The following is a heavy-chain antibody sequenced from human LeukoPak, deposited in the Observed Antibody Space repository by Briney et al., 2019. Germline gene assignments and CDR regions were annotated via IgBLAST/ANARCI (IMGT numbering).Heavy chain of an antibody. CDR1: GESFSGYY. Sequence: SETLSLTCAVYGESFSGYYWSWIRQPPEKGLEWIGEINHSGSTNHNPSLKSRVTISVDTSKNQFSLKLSSVTAADTAVYYCARLELGASYYFDFWGQGTLVTVSS. V-gene: IGHV4-34*01. CDR2: INHSGST. CDR3: ARLELGASYYFDF. D-gene: IGHD1-26*01. J-gene: IGHJ4*02.